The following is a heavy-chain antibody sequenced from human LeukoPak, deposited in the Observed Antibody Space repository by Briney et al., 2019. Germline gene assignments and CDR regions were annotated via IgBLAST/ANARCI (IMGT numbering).Heavy chain of an antibody. Sequence: GESLRLSCAASGFTVSSNYMSWVRQAPGKGLEWVSVIYSGGSTYYADSVKGRFTISRDNSKNTLYLQMNSLRAEDTAVYYCARDIDGVRDNAFDIWGQGTMVTVSS. D-gene: IGHD3-10*01. CDR2: IYSGGST. CDR1: GFTVSSNY. V-gene: IGHV3-53*01. CDR3: ARDIDGVRDNAFDI. J-gene: IGHJ3*02.